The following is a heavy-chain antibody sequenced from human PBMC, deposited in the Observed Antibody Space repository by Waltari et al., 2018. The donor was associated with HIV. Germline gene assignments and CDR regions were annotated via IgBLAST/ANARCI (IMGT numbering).Heavy chain of an antibody. Sequence: EVQLLESGGGLVQPGGSLRLSCAASGFTFSSHAMSWVRQAPGKGLEWVSAISGSGGSTYYADSVKGRFTISRDNSKNTLYLQMNSLRAEDTAVYYCAKDLWELPSEFDYWGQGTLVTVSS. D-gene: IGHD1-26*01. J-gene: IGHJ4*02. V-gene: IGHV3-23*01. CDR1: GFTFSSHA. CDR2: ISGSGGST. CDR3: AKDLWELPSEFDY.